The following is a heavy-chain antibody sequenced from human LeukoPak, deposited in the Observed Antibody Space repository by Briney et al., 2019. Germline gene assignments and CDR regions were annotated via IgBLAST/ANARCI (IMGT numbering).Heavy chain of an antibody. Sequence: ASVKVSCKASGYTFTGYYLHWMRQAPGQGLEWMGWISPNSDDTNYAQKFRGRVNMTRDTSISTAYMELSRLRSDDTAIYYCARGCFDYWGQGTLVTVSS. V-gene: IGHV1-2*02. CDR3: ARGCFDY. CDR1: GYTFTGYY. J-gene: IGHJ4*02. CDR2: ISPNSDDT.